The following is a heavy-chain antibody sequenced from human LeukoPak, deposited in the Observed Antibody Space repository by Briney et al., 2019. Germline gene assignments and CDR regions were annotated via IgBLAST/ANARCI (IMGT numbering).Heavy chain of an antibody. V-gene: IGHV3-30*02. D-gene: IGHD2-15*01. CDR1: GFTFSNYG. CDR2: IRVVGSNK. CDR3: AKRGGGGSFDY. Sequence: GGSLGLSCAASGFTFSNYGMNWVRQAPGKGLEWVALIRVVGSNKYYADSVKGRFTISRDNSKNTLYLQMNSLRAEDTGVYYCAKRGGGGSFDYWGQGALVTVSS. J-gene: IGHJ4*02.